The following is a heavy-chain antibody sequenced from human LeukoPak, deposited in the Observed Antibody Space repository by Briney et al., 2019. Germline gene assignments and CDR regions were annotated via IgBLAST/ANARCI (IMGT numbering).Heavy chain of an antibody. CDR1: GFTFSSYS. D-gene: IGHD6-13*01. CDR2: ISSSSSTI. V-gene: IGHV3-48*02. J-gene: IGHJ5*02. CDR3: ARGYSSSWYGFDWFDP. Sequence: GSLRLSCAASGFTFSSYSMNWVRQAPGKGLEWVSYISSSSSTIYYADSVKGRFTISRDNAKNSLHLQMNSLRDEDTAVYYCARGYSSSWYGFDWFDPWGQGTLVTVSS.